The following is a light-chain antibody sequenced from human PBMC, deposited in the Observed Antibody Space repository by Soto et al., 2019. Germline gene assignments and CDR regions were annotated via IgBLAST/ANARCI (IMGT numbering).Light chain of an antibody. Sequence: DIQKTKSPSTLTGSPGNIVTTPCRASQTVSSWYSWYQQKPGKAPKRLINKASTIKSGVPSRFSGSGSWTEFTLTISSLQPDDFAAVYCQHYNGYSGAFGQGTKVDIK. CDR2: KAS. V-gene: IGKV1-5*03. CDR3: QHYNGYSGA. CDR1: QTVSSW. J-gene: IGKJ1*01.